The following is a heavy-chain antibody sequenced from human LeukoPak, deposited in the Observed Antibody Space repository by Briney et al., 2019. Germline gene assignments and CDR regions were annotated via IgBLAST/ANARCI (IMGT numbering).Heavy chain of an antibody. CDR1: GGSISSGDYY. D-gene: IGHD6-6*01. CDR3: AREVLAARPNLYYYYYYMDV. CDR2: IYYSGST. J-gene: IGHJ6*03. Sequence: PSETLSLTCTVSGGSISSGDYYWSWIRQPPGKGLEWIGYIYYSGSTYYNPSLKSRVTISVDTSKNQFSLKLSSVTAADTAVYYCAREVLAARPNLYYYYYYMDVWGKGTTVTVSS. V-gene: IGHV4-30-4*08.